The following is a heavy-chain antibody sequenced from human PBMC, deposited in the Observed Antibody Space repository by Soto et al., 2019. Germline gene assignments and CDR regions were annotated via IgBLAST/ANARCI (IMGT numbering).Heavy chain of an antibody. V-gene: IGHV4-59*08. J-gene: IGHJ4*02. CDR3: ARRYGGNLDY. CDR1: GGSIRTYY. Sequence: PSETLSLTCTVSGGSIRTYYWSWVRQPPGKGLEWIGYIYYSGSTNYNPSLKSRVTISVDTSKNQFSLKLSSVTAADTAVYYCARRYGGNLDYWGQGTLVTVSS. D-gene: IGHD4-17*01. CDR2: IYYSGST.